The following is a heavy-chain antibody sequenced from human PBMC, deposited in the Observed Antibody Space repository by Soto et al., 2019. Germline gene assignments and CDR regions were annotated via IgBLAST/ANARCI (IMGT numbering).Heavy chain of an antibody. CDR2: LYGDGTT. J-gene: IGHJ4*02. CDR3: ARDLGENSGWPIFDY. CDR1: GFTVSSKY. V-gene: IGHV3-53*01. D-gene: IGHD6-19*01. Sequence: EVQLVESGGGLIQPGGSLRLSCAASGFTVSSKYMSWVRQAPGKGLEWVSILYGDGTTYYADSVKGRFVISRDNSKNTLYLPMNSLRVEDTAVYYCARDLGENSGWPIFDYWGQGTLVTVSS.